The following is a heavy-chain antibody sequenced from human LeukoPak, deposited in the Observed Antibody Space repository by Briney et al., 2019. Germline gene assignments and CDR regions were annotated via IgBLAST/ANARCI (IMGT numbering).Heavy chain of an antibody. D-gene: IGHD3-9*01. J-gene: IGHJ6*02. CDR3: ARSLKYYDILTGYHNYYYGMDV. V-gene: IGHV5-51*01. CDR1: GYSFTSYW. CDR2: IYPGDSDT. Sequence: GESLKISCKGSGYSFTSYWIGWVRQMPGKGLEWMGIIYPGDSDTRYSPSFQGQVTISADKSISTAYLQWSSLKASDTAMYYCARSLKYYDILTGYHNYYYGMDVWGQGTTVTVSS.